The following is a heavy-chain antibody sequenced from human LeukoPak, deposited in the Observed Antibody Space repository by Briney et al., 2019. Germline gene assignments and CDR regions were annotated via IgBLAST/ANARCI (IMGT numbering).Heavy chain of an antibody. D-gene: IGHD2-21*02. CDR1: GYTFTSYY. V-gene: IGHV1-46*01. Sequence: ASVKVSCKASGYTFTSYYMHWVRQAPGQGLEWMGIINPSGGSTSYAQKFQGRVTMTRDTSTSTVYMELSSLRSEDTAVYYCAGAYCGGDCYYNWFDPWGQGTLVTVSS. CDR2: INPSGGST. J-gene: IGHJ5*02. CDR3: AGAYCGGDCYYNWFDP.